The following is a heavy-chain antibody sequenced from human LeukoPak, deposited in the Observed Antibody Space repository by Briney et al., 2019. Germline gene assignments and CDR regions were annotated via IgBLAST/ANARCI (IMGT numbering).Heavy chain of an antibody. J-gene: IGHJ4*02. CDR3: ARDPYYYGSGSGDTDY. CDR2: ISTSGSTI. CDR1: GFTFSSYD. V-gene: IGHV3-48*03. D-gene: IGHD3-10*01. Sequence: GGSLRLSCAASGFTFSSYDMNWVRQAPGKGLEWVSYISTSGSTIYYADSVKGRFTISRDNAKNSLYLQMNSLRAEDTAVYYCARDPYYYGSGSGDTDYWGQGTLVTVSS.